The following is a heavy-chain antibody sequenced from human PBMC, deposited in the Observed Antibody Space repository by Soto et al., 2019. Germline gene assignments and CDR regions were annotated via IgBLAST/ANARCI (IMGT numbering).Heavy chain of an antibody. D-gene: IGHD6-19*01. Sequence: GGSLRLSCAASGFTFSSYAMSWVRQAPGKGLEWVSAISGSGGSTYYADSVKGRFTISRDNSKNTLYLQMNSLRAEDTAVYYCAKDARGKGIAVAGDAEYFQHWGQGTLVTVSS. J-gene: IGHJ1*01. V-gene: IGHV3-23*01. CDR2: ISGSGGST. CDR1: GFTFSSYA. CDR3: AKDARGKGIAVAGDAEYFQH.